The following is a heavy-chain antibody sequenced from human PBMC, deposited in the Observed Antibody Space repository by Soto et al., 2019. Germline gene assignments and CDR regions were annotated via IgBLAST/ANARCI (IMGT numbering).Heavy chain of an antibody. Sequence: ASVKVSCKASGGTFSSYAISWVRQAPGQGLEWMGGIIPIFGTANYAQKFQGRVTITADESTSTAYMELSSLRSEDTAVYYCARSYCSSTSCYILAVGVWFDPWGQGTLVTVSS. V-gene: IGHV1-69*13. CDR2: IIPIFGTA. D-gene: IGHD2-2*02. CDR1: GGTFSSYA. J-gene: IGHJ5*02. CDR3: ARSYCSSTSCYILAVGVWFDP.